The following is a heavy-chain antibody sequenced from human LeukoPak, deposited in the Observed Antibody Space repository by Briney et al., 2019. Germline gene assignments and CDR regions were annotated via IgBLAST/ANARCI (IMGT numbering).Heavy chain of an antibody. CDR3: ARGWFGELSSYYYYMDV. Sequence: SETLSLTCTVSGDSFSSNYWGYIRQPPGKGLEWIGCIYFSGSTNYNPSLKSRVTISVDTSKNQFSLKLSSVTAADTAVYYCARGWFGELSSYYYYMDVWGKGTTVTVSS. CDR2: IYFSGST. V-gene: IGHV4-59*01. D-gene: IGHD3-10*01. J-gene: IGHJ6*03. CDR1: GDSFSSNY.